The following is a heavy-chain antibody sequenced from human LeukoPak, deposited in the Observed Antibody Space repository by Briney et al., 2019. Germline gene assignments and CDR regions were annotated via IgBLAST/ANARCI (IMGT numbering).Heavy chain of an antibody. CDR1: AFSLSAYN. CDR3: ARDLLEFYCSSTSCYLGGHDY. V-gene: IGHV3-21*01. CDR2: ISSSSSYI. D-gene: IGHD2-2*01. J-gene: IGHJ4*02. Sequence: GGSLRLSCAASAFSLSAYNMNWVRQAPGKGLEWVSSISSSSSYIYYADSVKGRFTISRDNAKNSLYLQMNSLRAEDTAVYYCARDLLEFYCSSTSCYLGGHDYWGQGTLVTVSS.